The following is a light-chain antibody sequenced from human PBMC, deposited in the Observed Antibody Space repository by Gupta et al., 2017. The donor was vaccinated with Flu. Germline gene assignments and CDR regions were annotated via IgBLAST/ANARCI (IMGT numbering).Light chain of an antibody. Sequence: PATLSGSPGERATLSCRASESVSNHLAWLQQNQGQAPRLLIFGASCRGNGVPDRFSGSGSGTEFTLTISVRHSEDVAVYYCQQDHNWPWTFGQGTTVDMK. CDR1: ESVSNH. J-gene: IGKJ1*01. CDR2: GAS. CDR3: QQDHNWPWT. V-gene: IGKV3D-15*03.